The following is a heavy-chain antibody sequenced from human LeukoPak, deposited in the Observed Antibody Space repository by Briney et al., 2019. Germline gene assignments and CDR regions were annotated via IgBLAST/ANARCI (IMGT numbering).Heavy chain of an antibody. CDR3: ARGLAVVTGAMDY. CDR1: GFTFSDYH. D-gene: IGHD5-18*01. V-gene: IGHV3-21*01. CDR2: ISTSNSYI. Sequence: TGGSLRLSCVVSGFTFSDYHMNWVRQAPGKGLEWVSSISTSNSYIYYADSLTGRFTISRDNAKNTLYLQVNSLRAEDTAVYYCARGLAVVTGAMDYWGQGTLVTVSS. J-gene: IGHJ4*02.